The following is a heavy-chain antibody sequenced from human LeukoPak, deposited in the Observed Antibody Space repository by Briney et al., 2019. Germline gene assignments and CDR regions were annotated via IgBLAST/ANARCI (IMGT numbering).Heavy chain of an antibody. J-gene: IGHJ4*02. CDR1: GGSISSYY. CDR3: ARVTNFWSGYPRPGYFDY. D-gene: IGHD3-3*01. Sequence: PSETLSLTCTVSGGSISSYYWSWIRQPAGKGLEWIGRTYTSGSINSNPSLKSRVTMSVDTSKNQFSLKLSSLTAADTAVYYCARVTNFWSGYPRPGYFDYWGQGTLVTVSS. CDR2: TYTSGSI. V-gene: IGHV4-4*07.